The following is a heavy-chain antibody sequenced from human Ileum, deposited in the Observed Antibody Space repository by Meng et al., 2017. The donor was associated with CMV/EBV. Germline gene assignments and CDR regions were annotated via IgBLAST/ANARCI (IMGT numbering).Heavy chain of an antibody. J-gene: IGHJ4*02. CDR2: ITGSGDII. V-gene: IGHV3-11*01. CDR1: GFPFGAYV. CDR3: ARGNYGFDY. D-gene: IGHD4-17*01. Sequence: LRIACAAAGFPFGAYVMTWVRQAPGKGLEWVSYITGSGDIIYYADSVKGRFTISRDNAKSSLYLEINSLRAEDTAVYYCARGNYGFDYWGQGTLVTVSS.